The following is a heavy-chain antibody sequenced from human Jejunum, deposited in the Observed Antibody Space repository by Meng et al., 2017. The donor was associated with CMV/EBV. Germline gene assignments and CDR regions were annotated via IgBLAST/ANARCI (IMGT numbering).Heavy chain of an antibody. CDR1: GVTFRSLA. V-gene: IGHV1-69*05. D-gene: IGHD1-26*01. J-gene: IGHJ4*02. CDR2: IIPIFETP. CDR3: ATGGWELMPFDF. Sequence: CKASGVTFRSLAISWFRQAPGQGLEWMGGIIPIFETPNYAQRFQGRVTMTTDESTSTAYMELSSLRSDDTAVYYCATGGWELMPFDFWGQGTLVTVSS.